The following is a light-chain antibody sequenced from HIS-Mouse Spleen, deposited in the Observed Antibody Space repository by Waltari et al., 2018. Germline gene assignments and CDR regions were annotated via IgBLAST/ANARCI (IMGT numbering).Light chain of an antibody. CDR3: QVWDSSSDHPV. CDR2: DDS. V-gene: IGLV3-21*02. J-gene: IGLJ3*02. Sequence: SYVLTQPPSVSVAPGQTARITCGGNNIGSKSVHWYQQKPGQAPLLGVYDDSDRPSGIPERFSGSNPGNAATLTSSRVEAGDEADYYCQVWDSSSDHPVFGGGTKLTVL. CDR1: NIGSKS.